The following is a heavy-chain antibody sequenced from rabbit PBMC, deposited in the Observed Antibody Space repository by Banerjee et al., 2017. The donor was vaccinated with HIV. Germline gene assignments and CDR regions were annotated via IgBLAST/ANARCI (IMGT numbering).Heavy chain of an antibody. CDR1: GFSFSNTYY. CDR3: ARDLYYNYGYPGYFGL. CDR2: IDGGSSGST. D-gene: IGHD7-1*01. V-gene: IGHV1S45*01. Sequence: QEQLEESGGDLVKPGASLTLTCTASGFSFSNTYYIYWVRQAPGKGLEWIACIDGGSSGSTYYASWAKGRFTISKTSSTTVTLQMTSLTAADTATYFCARDLYYNYGYPGYFGLWGPGTLVTVS. J-gene: IGHJ4*01.